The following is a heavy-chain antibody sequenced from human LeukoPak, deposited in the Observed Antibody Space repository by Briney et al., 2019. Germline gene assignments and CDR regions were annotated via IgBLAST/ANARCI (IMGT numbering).Heavy chain of an antibody. Sequence: PSGTLSLTCAVSGGSISSSNWWSWVRQPPGKGLEWIGEIYHSGSTNYNPSLKSRVTISVDKSKNQFSLKLSSVTAADTAVYYCARSPMVRGVIGYFDYWGQGTLVTVSS. CDR2: IYHSGST. D-gene: IGHD3-10*01. J-gene: IGHJ4*02. CDR3: ARSPMVRGVIGYFDY. CDR1: GGSISSSNW. V-gene: IGHV4-4*02.